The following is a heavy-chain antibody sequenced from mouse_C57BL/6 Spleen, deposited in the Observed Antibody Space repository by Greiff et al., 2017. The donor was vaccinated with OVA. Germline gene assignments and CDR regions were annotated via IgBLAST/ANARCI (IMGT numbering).Heavy chain of an antibody. D-gene: IGHD2-1*01. Sequence: EVKLVESGGGLVKPGGSLKLSCAASGFTFSDYGMHWVRQAPEKGLEWVAYISSGSSTLYYTDTVKGRFTISRDNAKNTLFLQMTSLRSEDTAMYYCAIDGTLFDYWGKGTTLTVS. CDR3: AIDGTLFDY. J-gene: IGHJ2*01. CDR2: ISSGSSTL. CDR1: GFTFSDYG. V-gene: IGHV5-17*01.